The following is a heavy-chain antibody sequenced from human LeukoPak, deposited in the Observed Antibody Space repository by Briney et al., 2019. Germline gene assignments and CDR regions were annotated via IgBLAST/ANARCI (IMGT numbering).Heavy chain of an antibody. J-gene: IGHJ4*02. Sequence: GGSLRLSCAGSGFIFSNAWMSWVRQAPGKGLDWVGRIKSKPDGETTDYAAPVKGRFIISRDDSKNTLYLQMNSLRAEDTAVYYCARDFGSGWDPNNFDYWGQGTLVTVSS. CDR2: IKSKPDGETT. CDR1: GFIFSNAW. D-gene: IGHD3-3*01. CDR3: ARDFGSGWDPNNFDY. V-gene: IGHV3-15*01.